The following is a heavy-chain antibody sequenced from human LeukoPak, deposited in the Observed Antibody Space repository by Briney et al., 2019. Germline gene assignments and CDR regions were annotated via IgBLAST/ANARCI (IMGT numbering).Heavy chain of an antibody. Sequence: GGSLRLSCAASGFTFDDYGMSWVRQAPGKGLEWVSGINWNGGSTGYADSVKGRFTISRDNAKNSLYLQMNSLRAEDTALYYCASPRGIVALDAFDIWGQGTMVTVSS. J-gene: IGHJ3*02. CDR2: INWNGGST. CDR3: ASPRGIVALDAFDI. D-gene: IGHD3-22*01. CDR1: GFTFDDYG. V-gene: IGHV3-20*04.